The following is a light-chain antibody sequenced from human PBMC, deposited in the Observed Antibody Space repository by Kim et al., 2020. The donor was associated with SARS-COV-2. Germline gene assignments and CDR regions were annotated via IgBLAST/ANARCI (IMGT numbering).Light chain of an antibody. J-gene: IGKJ1*01. CDR2: AAS. V-gene: IGKV1-9*01. CDR1: QGISSN. CDR3: QQVKSYPRT. Sequence: ASLGDRVTITCRASQGISSNLAWYQQKPGNAPKLLIFAASTLHAGVPSRFSGSGSGTEFTLTSSSLQPEDFAVYYCQQVKSYPRTFGQGTKVDIK.